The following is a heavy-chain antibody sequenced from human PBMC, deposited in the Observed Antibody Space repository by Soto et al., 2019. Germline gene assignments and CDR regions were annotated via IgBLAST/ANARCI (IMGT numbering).Heavy chain of an antibody. V-gene: IGHV1-18*01. J-gene: IGHJ3*01. Sequence: QVQLVQSGAEMKKPGASVKVSCKASGYTFSTEGITWVRQAPGQGLDWMGWINPFKGDTNSAARAQDRVTMTTDTSTITAYMELRSLRSDDTAVYDCARGKVPAAILGAFDLWGQGTLVTVSS. CDR2: INPFKGDT. CDR3: ARGKVPAAILGAFDL. D-gene: IGHD2-2*02. CDR1: GYTFSTEG.